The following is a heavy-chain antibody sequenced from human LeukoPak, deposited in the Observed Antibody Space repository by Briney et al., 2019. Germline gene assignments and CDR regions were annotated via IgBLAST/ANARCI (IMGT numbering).Heavy chain of an antibody. J-gene: IGHJ4*02. CDR1: GGTFSSYA. V-gene: IGHV1-69*13. CDR3: ARVPSAAGYYFDY. D-gene: IGHD6-13*01. Sequence: SVKLSCKASGGTFSSYAISWVRQAPGQGLEWMGGIIPIFGTANYAQKFQGRVTITADESTSTAYMELSSLRSEDTAVYYCARVPSAAGYYFDYWGQGTLVTVSS. CDR2: IIPIFGTA.